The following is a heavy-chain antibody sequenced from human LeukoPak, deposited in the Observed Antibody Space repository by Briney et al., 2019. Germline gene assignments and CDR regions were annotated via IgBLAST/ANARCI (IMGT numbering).Heavy chain of an antibody. CDR3: ANTAYQLLDAFDI. V-gene: IGHV3-23*01. J-gene: IGHJ3*02. D-gene: IGHD2-2*01. CDR1: GFTFNSYA. Sequence: GGSLRLSCAASGFTFNSYAMSWVRQAPGKGLEWVSAISGSGGSTYYADSVKGRFTISRNNSKNTLYLQMNSLRAEDTAVYYCANTAYQLLDAFDIWGQGTMVTVSS. CDR2: ISGSGGST.